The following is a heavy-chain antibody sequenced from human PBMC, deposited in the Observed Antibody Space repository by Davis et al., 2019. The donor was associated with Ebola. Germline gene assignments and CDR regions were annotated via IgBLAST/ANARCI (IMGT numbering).Heavy chain of an antibody. CDR1: GGSISGSSYY. D-gene: IGHD6-6*01. V-gene: IGHV4-39*01. CDR3: ARLSGIESRPQIDY. Sequence: MPSETLSLTCTVSGGSISGSSYYWGWIRQPPGKGLEWIGSIYYRGSTYHNPSLKSRVTISVDTSKNQFSLKLNSVTAADTTLYYCARLSGIESRPQIDYWGQGTLVTVSS. CDR2: IYYRGST. J-gene: IGHJ4*02.